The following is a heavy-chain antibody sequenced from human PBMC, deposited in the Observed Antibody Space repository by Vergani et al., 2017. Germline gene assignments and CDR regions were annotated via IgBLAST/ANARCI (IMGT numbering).Heavy chain of an antibody. CDR2: ISYDGSNK. CDR1: GFTFSSYG. V-gene: IGHV3-30*18. CDR3: AKEGNYDILTGYTGFYYYYMDV. J-gene: IGHJ6*03. Sequence: QVQLVESGGGVVQPGRSLRLSCAASGFTFSSYGMHWVRQAPGKGLEWVAVISYDGSNKYYADSVNGRFTISRDNSKNTLYLQMNSLRAEDTAVYYCAKEGNYDILTGYTGFYYYYMDVWGKGTTVTVSS. D-gene: IGHD3-9*01.